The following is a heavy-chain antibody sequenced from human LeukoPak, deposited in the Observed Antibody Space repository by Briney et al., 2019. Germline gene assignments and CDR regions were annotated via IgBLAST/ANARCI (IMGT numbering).Heavy chain of an antibody. J-gene: IGHJ4*02. CDR3: AKVGSVAAAGTYHVDY. CDR1: GFTFSSYA. CDR2: ISGSGGST. D-gene: IGHD6-13*01. V-gene: IGHV3-23*01. Sequence: GGSLRLSCAASGFTFSSYAMSWVRQAPGKGLEWVSAISGSGGSTYYADSVKGRFTISGDNSKNTLYLQMNSLRAEDTAVYYCAKVGSVAAAGTYHVDYWGQGTLVTVSS.